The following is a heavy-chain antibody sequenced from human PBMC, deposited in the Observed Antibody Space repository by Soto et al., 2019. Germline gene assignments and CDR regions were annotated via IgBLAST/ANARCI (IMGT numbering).Heavy chain of an antibody. Sequence: GGSLRLSCAASEFTFSSYGMHWVRQAPGKGLEWVAVIWYDGSKKYYADSVKGRFTISRDNSKNTLYLQMNSLRAEDTAVYYCARYNSGHSDYWGQGTLVTVSS. CDR2: IWYDGSKK. CDR1: EFTFSSYG. V-gene: IGHV3-33*01. J-gene: IGHJ4*02. CDR3: ARYNSGHSDY. D-gene: IGHD6-19*01.